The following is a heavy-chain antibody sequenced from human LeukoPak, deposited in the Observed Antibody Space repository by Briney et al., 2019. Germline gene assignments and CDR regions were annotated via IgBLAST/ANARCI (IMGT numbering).Heavy chain of an antibody. Sequence: GGSLRLSCAASGFTVSSNYMSWVRQAPGKGLEWVSTIYSGGSTYYADSVKGRFTISRDNSKNTLYLQMNSLRGEDTAVYYCARNGYTSGWYRNWGQRTLVTVSS. CDR3: ARNGYTSGWYRN. J-gene: IGHJ4*02. V-gene: IGHV3-53*01. CDR1: GFTVSSNY. CDR2: IYSGGST. D-gene: IGHD6-19*01.